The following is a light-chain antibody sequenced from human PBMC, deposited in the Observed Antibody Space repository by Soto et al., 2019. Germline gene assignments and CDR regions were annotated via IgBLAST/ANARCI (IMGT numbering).Light chain of an antibody. CDR2: LGS. CDR3: MQALQTPFT. CDR1: QSLLYSNGYNY. V-gene: IGKV2-28*01. Sequence: DVVMTQSPLSLPVTPGEPASISCRSSQSLLYSNGYNYLDWYVQKPGQSPQLLIYLGSYRASGVPDRLSGSGSGTYFTLKISRGEAEDVGVYYCMQALQTPFTFGPGTKVDIK. J-gene: IGKJ3*01.